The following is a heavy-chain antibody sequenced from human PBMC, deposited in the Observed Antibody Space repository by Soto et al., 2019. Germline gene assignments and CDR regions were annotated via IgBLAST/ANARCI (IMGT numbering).Heavy chain of an antibody. J-gene: IGHJ4*02. Sequence: QVQLVQSGAEVKKPGASVKVSCKASGYTFTSYYMHWVRQAPGQGLEWMGIINPSGGSTSAQKFQGRVTMTRDTSTSRVYMELSSLRSEDTAVYYCARVYCSGGGCYSIDSWGQGTLVTVSS. CDR2: INPSGGST. CDR1: GYTFTSYY. CDR3: ARVYCSGGGCYSIDS. D-gene: IGHD2-15*01. V-gene: IGHV1-46*03.